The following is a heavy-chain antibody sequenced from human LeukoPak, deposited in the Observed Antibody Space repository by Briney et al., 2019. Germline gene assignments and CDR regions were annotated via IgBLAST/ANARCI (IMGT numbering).Heavy chain of an antibody. CDR3: ARDRDSSWYPYLDQ. CDR2: IKQDGSQE. V-gene: IGHV3-7*03. J-gene: IGHJ4*02. CDR1: GFSFSNFW. Sequence: GESLRLSCVASGFSFSNFWMSWVRQAPGERPEWLTNIKQDGSQEYYVDSVRGRFTISRDNAKNSLYLQMNSLRAEDTAVYYCARDRDSSWYPYLDQWGQGTLVTVSS. D-gene: IGHD6-13*01.